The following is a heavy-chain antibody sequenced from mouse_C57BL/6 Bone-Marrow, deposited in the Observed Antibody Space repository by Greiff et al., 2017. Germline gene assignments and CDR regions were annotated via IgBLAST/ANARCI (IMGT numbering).Heavy chain of an antibody. CDR1: GYTFTSSW. CDR2: IHPSDSDT. V-gene: IGHV1-74*01. Sequence: QVQLQQPVAELVKPGASVKLSCTASGYTFTSSWMHWVKQRPGQGLEWIGRIHPSDSDTNYNPKFKGKATLTVDTSSSTAYMQLSSLTSEDSAVYYCAREEWYGSSGLDYWGQGTSVTVSS. CDR3: AREEWYGSSGLDY. J-gene: IGHJ4*01. D-gene: IGHD1-1*02.